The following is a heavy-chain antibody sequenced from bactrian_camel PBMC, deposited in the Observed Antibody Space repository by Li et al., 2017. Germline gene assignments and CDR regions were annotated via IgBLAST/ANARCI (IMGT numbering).Heavy chain of an antibody. V-gene: IGHV3S53*01. J-gene: IGHJ4*01. Sequence: HVQLVESGGGSVQTGGSLRLSCVASRTICMGWFRQAPGKEREEVGAVDSDGRTKYYDPVKGRFLISKDNRYNTLTLQMNRLKPEDTAVYYCAADGRSKDCHLVSPWKYNLWGQGTQVTVS. CDR3: AADGRSKDCHLVSPWKYNL. CDR2: VDSDGRT. D-gene: IGHD3*01. CDR1: RTIC.